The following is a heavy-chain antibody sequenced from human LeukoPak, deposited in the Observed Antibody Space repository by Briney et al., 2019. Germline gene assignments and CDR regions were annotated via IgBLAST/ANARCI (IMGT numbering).Heavy chain of an antibody. J-gene: IGHJ4*02. CDR3: ARYNWNDVVSALDY. CDR1: GYTLSGYY. CDR2: INPNSGET. V-gene: IGHV1-2*02. D-gene: IGHD1-1*01. Sequence: ASVTVSCKASGYTLSGYYIHWVRQAPGQGLEWLGWINPNSGETNYAQKFQGGVNLTRDTSISTFYMEVSRLRSDDTAVYFCARYNWNDVVSALDYWREGTLVTVPS.